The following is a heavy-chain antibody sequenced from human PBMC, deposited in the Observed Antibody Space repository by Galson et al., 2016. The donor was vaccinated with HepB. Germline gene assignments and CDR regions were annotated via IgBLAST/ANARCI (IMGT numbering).Heavy chain of an antibody. D-gene: IGHD6-13*01. J-gene: IGHJ4*02. Sequence: SLRLSCAASGFTFSRYGMHWVRQAPGKGLEWVALIWSDGSNKYYADSVKGRFTISRDNSKNTAYLQMNSLRAVDRAVYYCAREAGIAAAATYDYWGQGTLVTVSS. CDR3: AREAGIAAAATYDY. CDR1: GFTFSRYG. V-gene: IGHV3-33*01. CDR2: IWSDGSNK.